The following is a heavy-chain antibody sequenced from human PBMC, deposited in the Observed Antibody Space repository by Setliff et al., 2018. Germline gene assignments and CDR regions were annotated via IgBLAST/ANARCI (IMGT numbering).Heavy chain of an antibody. CDR3: ARMAVRVASRPSSPLDYYYYMDL. Sequence: SETLSLTCTVSGGSISSGAYYWNWIRQHPGKGLEWIGYIYYSGSTYYNPSLKSRITISVDTSKNQFSLKLSSVTAADTAVYYCARMAVRVASRPSSPLDYYYYMDLWGKGATVTVSS. V-gene: IGHV4-31*03. CDR1: GGSISSGAYY. J-gene: IGHJ6*03. CDR2: IYYSGST. D-gene: IGHD6-6*01.